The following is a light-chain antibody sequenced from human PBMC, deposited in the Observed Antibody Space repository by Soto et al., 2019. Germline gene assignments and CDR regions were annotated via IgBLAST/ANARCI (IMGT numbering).Light chain of an antibody. CDR2: DVS. J-gene: IGLJ2*01. CDR3: STYAGINNLV. V-gene: IGLV2-8*01. CDR1: SSDIGGYNF. Sequence: QSALTQPPSASGSPGQSVTISCTGTSSDIGGYNFVSWYQQHPGKAPKLMIYDVSKRPSGVPDRFSGSKSGNTASLTVSGLQAEDETDYHCSTYAGINNLVFGGGTKVTVL.